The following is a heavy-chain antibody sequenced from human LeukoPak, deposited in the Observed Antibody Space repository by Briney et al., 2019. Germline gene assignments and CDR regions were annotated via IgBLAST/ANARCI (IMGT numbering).Heavy chain of an antibody. D-gene: IGHD5-24*01. CDR3: ARDMALAYDY. Sequence: GGSLRLSCAASGFTFSTYTMNWVRQAPGKGLEWVSSISSSTSYIYYADSVKGRFTISRDNAKNSLYLQMNSLRAEDTAVCYCARDMALAYDYWGQGTLVTVSS. CDR2: ISSSTSYI. V-gene: IGHV3-21*01. J-gene: IGHJ4*02. CDR1: GFTFSTYT.